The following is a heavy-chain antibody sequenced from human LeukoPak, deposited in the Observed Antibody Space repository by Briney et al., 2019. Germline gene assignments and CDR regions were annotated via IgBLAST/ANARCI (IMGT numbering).Heavy chain of an antibody. CDR2: ISSNGGST. J-gene: IGHJ4*02. V-gene: IGHV3-64*01. D-gene: IGHD6-13*01. Sequence: GGSLRLSCAASGFTFSSYAMHWVRQAPGKGLEYVSAISSNGGSTYYANSVKGRFTISRDNSKNTLYLQMGSLRAEDRAVYYCARDFIAAASGLGYWGQGTLVTVSS. CDR1: GFTFSSYA. CDR3: ARDFIAAASGLGY.